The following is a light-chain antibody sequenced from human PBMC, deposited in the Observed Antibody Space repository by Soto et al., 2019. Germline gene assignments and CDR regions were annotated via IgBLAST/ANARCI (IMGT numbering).Light chain of an antibody. CDR2: AAS. CDR1: QDIGDF. CDR3: QQYNSYSGT. V-gene: IGKV1-16*01. J-gene: IGKJ1*01. Sequence: DIQMTQSPSSLSVSVGDRVTISCQASQDIGDFLNWYQQKPGKAPKLLIYAASSFQSGVPSRFSGSGSGTEFTLTISSLQPDDFATYYCQQYNSYSGTFGQGTKVDIK.